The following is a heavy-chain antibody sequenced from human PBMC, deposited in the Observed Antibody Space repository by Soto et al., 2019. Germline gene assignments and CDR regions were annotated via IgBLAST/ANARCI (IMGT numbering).Heavy chain of an antibody. V-gene: IGHV3-23*01. CDR2: ISGSGGST. D-gene: IGHD3-3*01. Sequence: EVQLLESGGGSVQPGGSLRLSCAVSGFTFSSYAMSWVRQAPGKGLEWVSTISGSGGSTYYAASVKGRFTISRDNSENTLFLQMNSLRAEDTAVYYCAKSDPNYDFWSGYRWFFDLWGRGTLVTVSS. J-gene: IGHJ2*01. CDR3: AKSDPNYDFWSGYRWFFDL. CDR1: GFTFSSYA.